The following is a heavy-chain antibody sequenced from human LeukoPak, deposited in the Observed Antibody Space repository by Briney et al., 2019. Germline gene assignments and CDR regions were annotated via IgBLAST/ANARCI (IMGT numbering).Heavy chain of an antibody. V-gene: IGHV4-59*01. CDR2: IYYSGST. CDR1: GGSISSYY. CDR3: ARGRGLDNWFDP. D-gene: IGHD3-10*01. Sequence: KPSETLSLTCTVSGGSISSYYWSWIRQPPGKGLEWIGYIYYSGSTNYNPSLKSRVTISVDTSKNQFSLRLSSVTAADTAVYYCARGRGLDNWFDPWGQGTLVTVSS. J-gene: IGHJ5*02.